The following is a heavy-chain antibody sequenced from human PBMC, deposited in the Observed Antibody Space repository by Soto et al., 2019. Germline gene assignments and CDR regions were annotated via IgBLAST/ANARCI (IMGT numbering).Heavy chain of an antibody. CDR1: GGTFSSYA. CDR2: IIPIFGTA. D-gene: IGHD3-22*01. V-gene: IGHV1-69*13. J-gene: IGHJ4*02. Sequence: GASVKVSCKASGGTFSSYAISWVRQAPGQGLEWMGGIIPIFGTANYAQKFQGRVTITADESTSTAYMELSSLRSEDTAVYYCARGPNYYDSSGYLGRAFDYRGQGTLVTVSS. CDR3: ARGPNYYDSSGYLGRAFDY.